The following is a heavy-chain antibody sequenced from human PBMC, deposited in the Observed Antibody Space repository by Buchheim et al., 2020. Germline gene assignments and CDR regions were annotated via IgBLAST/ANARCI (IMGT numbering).Heavy chain of an antibody. V-gene: IGHV3-30-3*01. D-gene: IGHD6-13*01. CDR1: GFIFSNYA. CDR3: ARVVERQQLEGGTDY. J-gene: IGHJ4*02. CDR2: ISYDVSNK. Sequence: QVQLVESGGDVVQPGRSLRLSCAASGFIFSNYAIHWVRQAPGKGLEWVAVISYDVSNKYYADSVKGRFTISRDNSKNTLYLQMNSLRAEDTAVYYCARVVERQQLEGGTDYWGQGTL.